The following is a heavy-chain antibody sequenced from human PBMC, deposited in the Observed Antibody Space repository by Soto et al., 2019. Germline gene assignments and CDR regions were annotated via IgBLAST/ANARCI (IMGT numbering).Heavy chain of an antibody. CDR2: INPSSGGT. CDR3: ARVGVPVSDWASSGLALAY. Sequence: QVQLVQSGAEVKKPGASVMVSCKTSGYSFTGYYMHWVRQAPGQGPEWIGWINPSSGGTKYAQRFQGRVTMTRDTSISTANMELSSLKSDATAGYYCARVGVPVSDWASSGLALAYWGQGTLVTVTS. CDR1: GYSFTGYY. J-gene: IGHJ4*02. V-gene: IGHV1-2*02. D-gene: IGHD6-19*01.